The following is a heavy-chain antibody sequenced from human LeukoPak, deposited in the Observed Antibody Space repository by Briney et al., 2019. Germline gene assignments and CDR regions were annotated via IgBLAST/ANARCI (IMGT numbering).Heavy chain of an antibody. CDR2: IRYDGSNK. CDR1: GFTFSSYG. V-gene: IGHV3-30*02. Sequence: GESLKISCAASGFTFSSYGMHWVRQAPGKGLEWVAFIRYDGSNKYYADSVKGRFTISRDNSKNTLYLQMNSLRAEDTAVYYCAKDLYGIAAAGTFDYWGQGTLVTVSS. J-gene: IGHJ4*02. CDR3: AKDLYGIAAAGTFDY. D-gene: IGHD6-13*01.